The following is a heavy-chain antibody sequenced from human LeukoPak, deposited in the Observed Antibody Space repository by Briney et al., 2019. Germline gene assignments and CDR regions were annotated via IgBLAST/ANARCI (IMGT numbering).Heavy chain of an antibody. CDR2: ISSLSNYI. J-gene: IGHJ4*02. Sequence: PGGSLRLSCAVSGFTFSTYSMDWVRQAPGKGLEWVSSISSLSNYIYYEDSVKGRFTISRDYAKNSLYLQMNSLRAEDTAVYYCARDWGNWDFDYWGQGTLVIVSS. CDR1: GFTFSTYS. D-gene: IGHD1-1*01. V-gene: IGHV3-21*01. CDR3: ARDWGNWDFDY.